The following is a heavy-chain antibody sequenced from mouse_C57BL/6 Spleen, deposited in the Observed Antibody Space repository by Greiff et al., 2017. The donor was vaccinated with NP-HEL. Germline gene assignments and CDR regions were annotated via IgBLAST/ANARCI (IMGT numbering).Heavy chain of an antibody. J-gene: IGHJ1*03. CDR1: GYTFTSYW. CDR2: LYPGSGST. CDR3: ARNYGSSHWYFDG. Sequence: QVQLQQSGAELVKPGASVKMSCKASGYTFTSYWITWVKPRPGQGLEWIGDLYPGSGSTNYNEKFKSKATLTVDTSSSTAYMQLSSLTSEDSAVYYCARNYGSSHWYFDGWGTGTTVTVSS. D-gene: IGHD1-1*01. V-gene: IGHV1-55*01.